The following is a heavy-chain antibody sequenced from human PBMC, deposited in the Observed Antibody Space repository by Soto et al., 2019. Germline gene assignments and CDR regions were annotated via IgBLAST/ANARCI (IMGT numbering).Heavy chain of an antibody. V-gene: IGHV4-59*11. Sequence: SETLSLTCSVAGDSLRNHYWSWLRQPPGSRLEWLGHIFYNGETTSYNPSLKSRVSMSVDTSKNQFSLELRSVSADDTAVYFCARVSYFRGFDWLFAFDSWGQGALVTVS. J-gene: IGHJ4*02. CDR2: IFYNGETT. CDR3: ARVSYFRGFDWLFAFDS. D-gene: IGHD3-9*01. CDR1: GDSLRNHY.